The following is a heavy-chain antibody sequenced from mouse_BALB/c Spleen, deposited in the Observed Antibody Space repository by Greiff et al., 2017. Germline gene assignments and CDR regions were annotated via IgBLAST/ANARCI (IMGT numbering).Heavy chain of an antibody. V-gene: IGHV3-6*02. J-gene: IGHJ2*01. CDR3: ARGRYGDY. Sequence: EVKLMESGPGLVKPSQSLSLTCSVTGYSITSGYYWNWIRQFPGNKLEWMGYISYDGSNNYNPSLKNRISITRDTSKNQFFLKLNSVTTEDTATYYCARGRYGDYWGQGTTLTVSS. CDR1: GYSITSGYY. CDR2: ISYDGSN. D-gene: IGHD2-14*01.